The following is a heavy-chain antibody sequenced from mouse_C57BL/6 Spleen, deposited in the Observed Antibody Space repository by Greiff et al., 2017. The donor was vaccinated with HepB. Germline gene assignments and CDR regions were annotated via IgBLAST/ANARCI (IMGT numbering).Heavy chain of an antibody. Sequence: EVKVVESGGGLVQPGGSMKLSCAASGFTFSDAWMDWVRQSPEKGLEWVAEIRNKANNHATYYAESVKGRFTISRDDSKSSVYLHMNSLRAEDTGIYYCTRHWAYAMDYWGQGTSVTVSS. CDR3: TRHWAYAMDY. J-gene: IGHJ4*01. V-gene: IGHV6-6*01. CDR2: IRNKANNHAT. CDR1: GFTFSDAW.